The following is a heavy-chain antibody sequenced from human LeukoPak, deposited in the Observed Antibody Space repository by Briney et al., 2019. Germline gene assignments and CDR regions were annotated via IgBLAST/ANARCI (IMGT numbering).Heavy chain of an antibody. D-gene: IGHD5-18*01. Sequence: PSETLSLTCAVYGGSFSGYYWSWIRQPPGKGLEWIGEINHSGSTNYNPSLKSRVTISVDTSKNQFSLKLSSVTAADTAVYYCARLVDTAMVVYFDYGGQGTLVTVSS. CDR2: INHSGST. V-gene: IGHV4-34*01. CDR3: ARLVDTAMVVYFDY. CDR1: GGSFSGYY. J-gene: IGHJ4*02.